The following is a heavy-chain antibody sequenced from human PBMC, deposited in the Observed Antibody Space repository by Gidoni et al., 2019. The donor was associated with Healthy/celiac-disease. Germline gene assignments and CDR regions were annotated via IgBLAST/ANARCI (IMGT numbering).Heavy chain of an antibody. D-gene: IGHD6-19*01. J-gene: IGHJ4*02. CDR2: INHSGST. Sequence: QVQLQQWGAGLLKPSETLSLTCAVYGGSFSGYYYSWIRQPPGKGLVWIGEINHSGSTNYNPSLKIRVTISVDTSKNQFSLKLSSVTAADTAVYYCAYSSGWTKFDYWGQGTLVTVSS. CDR3: AYSSGWTKFDY. V-gene: IGHV4-34*01. CDR1: GGSFSGYY.